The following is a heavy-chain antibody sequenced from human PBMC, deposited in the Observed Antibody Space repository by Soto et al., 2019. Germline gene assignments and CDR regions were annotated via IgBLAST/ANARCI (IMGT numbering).Heavy chain of an antibody. CDR2: SRNKANSYTT. J-gene: IGHJ4*02. CDR1: GFSLSDHY. D-gene: IGHD3-10*01. Sequence: EVQLVESGGGLVQPGGSLRLSCTASGFSLSDHYVDWVRQAPGKGLEWVGRSRNKANSYTTEYAASVSGSFTNSRHNSWNSLYLQMDCLKTEDRAVYYCSRRFSASGTYAVDYWGQGVLVIVSS. V-gene: IGHV3-72*01. CDR3: SRRFSASGTYAVDY.